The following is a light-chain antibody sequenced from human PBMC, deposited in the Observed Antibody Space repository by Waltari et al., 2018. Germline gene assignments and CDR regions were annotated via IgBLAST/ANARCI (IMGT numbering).Light chain of an antibody. V-gene: IGLV1-40*01. J-gene: IGLJ2*01. Sequence: QSVLTPPPSVSGAPGQRVTISCTGSSPNIGAGYHLHGYPHLPETAPKLLIYDYTKRPSGVPDRFSGSKSGTSASLAITGLQPEDEADYFCQSYDGSLRAVVFGGGTKLTVL. CDR3: QSYDGSLRAVV. CDR2: DYT. CDR1: SPNIGAGYH.